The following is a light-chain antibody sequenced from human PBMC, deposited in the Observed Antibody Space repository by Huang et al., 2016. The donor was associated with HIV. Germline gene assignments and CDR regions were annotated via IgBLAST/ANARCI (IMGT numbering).Light chain of an antibody. CDR1: QSVLYSSDKKNY. J-gene: IGKJ1*01. V-gene: IGKV4-1*01. Sequence: DIVMTQSPDSLVVSLGERATINCKSSQSVLYSSDKKNYLAWYQQKVGQPHKLLIYWASTRESGVPARFSGSGSGTNFTLSISGLQAEDVALYFCQQSYGRQPTFGQGTKVEIK. CDR2: WAS. CDR3: QQSYGRQPT.